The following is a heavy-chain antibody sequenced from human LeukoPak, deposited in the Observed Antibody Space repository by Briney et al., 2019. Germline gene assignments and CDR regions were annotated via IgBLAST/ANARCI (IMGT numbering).Heavy chain of an antibody. V-gene: IGHV3-53*01. J-gene: IGHJ4*02. CDR2: IYSGGGT. Sequence: PGGSLRLSCAASGFSVSSNYMSWVRQAPGKGLEWVSVIYSGGGTYYADSVKGRFTISRDNSKNTLYLQMNSLRADDTAVYYCARGGPPRSPIDYWGQGTLVTVSS. D-gene: IGHD1-14*01. CDR1: GFSVSSNY. CDR3: ARGGPPRSPIDY.